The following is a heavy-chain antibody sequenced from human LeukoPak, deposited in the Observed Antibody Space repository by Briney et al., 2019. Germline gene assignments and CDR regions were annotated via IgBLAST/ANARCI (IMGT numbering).Heavy chain of an antibody. J-gene: IGHJ4*02. CDR3: ARDRSAVVIISAPDY. D-gene: IGHD3-3*01. CDR1: GYTFTGYY. Sequence: AASVKVSCKASGYTFTGYYMHWVRQAPGQGLEWMGWINPNSGGTNYAQKFQGRVTMTRDTSISTAYMELSRLRSDDTAVYYCARDRSAVVIISAPDYWGQGTLVTVSS. CDR2: INPNSGGT. V-gene: IGHV1-2*02.